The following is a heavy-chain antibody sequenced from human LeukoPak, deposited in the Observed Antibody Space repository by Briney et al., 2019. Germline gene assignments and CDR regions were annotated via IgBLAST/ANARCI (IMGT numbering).Heavy chain of an antibody. CDR1: GGTFSSYA. D-gene: IGHD4/OR15-4a*01. Sequence: ASVKVSCKASGGTFSSYAISWVRQAPGQGLEWMGRIIPILGIANYAQKFQGRVTMTRDTSTSTVYMELSSLRSEDTAVYYCAILRGAFDYWGQGTLVTVSS. J-gene: IGHJ4*02. V-gene: IGHV1-69*04. CDR3: AILRGAFDY. CDR2: IIPILGIA.